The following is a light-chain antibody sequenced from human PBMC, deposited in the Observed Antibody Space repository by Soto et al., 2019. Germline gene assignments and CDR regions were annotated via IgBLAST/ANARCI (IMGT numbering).Light chain of an antibody. CDR1: QSPGGF. CDR3: LQYDSYPYS. J-gene: IGKJ2*01. CDR2: DAS. V-gene: IGKV1-5*01. Sequence: DIQVTQSPSTLSASVGDRVTITCRASQSPGGFLAWFQQKPGKAPKLLIYDASNFQTGVRRTFSGSGAGTEFTLAISGLQPDDCASYFCLQYDSYPYSFGQGTKLEIK.